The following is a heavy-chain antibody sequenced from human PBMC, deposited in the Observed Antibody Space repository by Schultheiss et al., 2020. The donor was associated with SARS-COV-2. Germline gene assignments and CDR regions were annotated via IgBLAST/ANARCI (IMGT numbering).Heavy chain of an antibody. D-gene: IGHD2-21*02. CDR3: ARVAVVVTAIDH. CDR1: GFTFSSYA. Sequence: GESLKISCAASGFTFSSYAMSWIRQAPGKGLEWVSYISSSGSTIYYADSVKGRFTISRDNAKNSLYLQMNSLRAEDTAVYYCARVAVVVTAIDHWGQGTLVTVSS. J-gene: IGHJ4*02. CDR2: ISSSGSTI. V-gene: IGHV3-48*03.